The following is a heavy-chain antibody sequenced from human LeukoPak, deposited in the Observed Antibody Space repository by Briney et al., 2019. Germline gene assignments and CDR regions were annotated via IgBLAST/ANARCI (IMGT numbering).Heavy chain of an antibody. V-gene: IGHV3-15*01. D-gene: IGHD4-17*01. CDR1: GSTFSNAW. J-gene: IGHJ6*03. CDR3: TTHGDYDLGYYYYMDV. Sequence: PGGSLRLSCAASGSTFSNAWMSWVRQAPGKGLEWVGRIKSKTDGGTTDYAAPVKGRFTISRDDSKNTLYLQMNSLKTEDTAVYYCTTHGDYDLGYYYYMDVWGKGTTVTVSS. CDR2: IKSKTDGGTT.